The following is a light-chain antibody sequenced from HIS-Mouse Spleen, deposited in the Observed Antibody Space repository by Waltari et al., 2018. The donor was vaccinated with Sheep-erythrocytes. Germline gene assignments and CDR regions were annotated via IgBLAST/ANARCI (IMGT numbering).Light chain of an antibody. J-gene: IGLJ1*01. CDR1: SRAVAGYHL. V-gene: IGLV2-11*01. CDR2: DVS. Sequence: HSALPPPPSVSGSPGQPVTLSCTETSRAVAGYHLSSWYQQHPGKAPKPMIYDVSKRPSGVPDRFSGSKSGNTASLTISGLQAEDEADYYCCSYAGSYNHVFATGTKVTVL. CDR3: CSYAGSYNHV.